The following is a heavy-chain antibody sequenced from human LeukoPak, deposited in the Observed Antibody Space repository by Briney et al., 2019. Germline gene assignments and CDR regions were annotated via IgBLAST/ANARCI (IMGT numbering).Heavy chain of an antibody. CDR1: DGSISSYY. J-gene: IGHJ4*02. V-gene: IGHV4-4*07. D-gene: IGHD6-13*01. Sequence: PSETLSLTCTVSDGSISSYYWSWIRQPAGKGLEWIGRIYTSGSTNYNPSLKSRVTISVDKSKNQFSLKLSSVTAADTAVYYCARAIAAAGLYYFDYWGQGTLVTVSS. CDR2: IYTSGST. CDR3: ARAIAAAGLYYFDY.